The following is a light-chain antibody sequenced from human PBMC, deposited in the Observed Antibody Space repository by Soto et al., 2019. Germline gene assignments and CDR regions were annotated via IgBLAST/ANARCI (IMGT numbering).Light chain of an antibody. J-gene: IGKJ4*01. CDR2: GAS. CDR1: QHVTTTY. Sequence: IVLTQSPATLSLSPGERATLSCTASQHVTTTYIAWYQQKFGQAPRLLIYGASTRATGTPDRFTGGGVGTDFTLTISRVGPEDFAVYYCQRYDSSFPFGGGTKVEMK. V-gene: IGKV3-20*01. CDR3: QRYDSSFP.